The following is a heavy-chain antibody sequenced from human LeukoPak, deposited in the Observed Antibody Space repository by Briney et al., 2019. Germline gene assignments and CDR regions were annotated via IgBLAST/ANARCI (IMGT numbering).Heavy chain of an antibody. CDR2: IYHSGST. Sequence: SETLSLTCTVSGGSISVSSYYWAWIRQPPGKGLEWIGSIYHSGSTHYKPSLKSRVTISVDTSKNQFSLKLISVTAADTAVYYCARVRRRYYDSSGLYYFDYWGQGTLVTVSS. CDR3: ARVRRRYYDSSGLYYFDY. V-gene: IGHV4-39*01. D-gene: IGHD3-22*01. CDR1: GGSISVSSYY. J-gene: IGHJ4*02.